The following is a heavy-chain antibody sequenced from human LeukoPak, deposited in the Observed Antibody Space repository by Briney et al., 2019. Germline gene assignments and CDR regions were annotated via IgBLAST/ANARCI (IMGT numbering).Heavy chain of an antibody. V-gene: IGHV4-39*07. D-gene: IGHD6-19*01. Sequence: SETLSLTCTVSGGSLSSSSYYWGWIRQPPGKGLEWIGSIYYSGSTYYNPSLKSRVTISVDTSKNQFSLKLSSVTAADTAVYYCASLGRIAVAGTDYWGQGTLVTVSS. CDR1: GGSLSSSSYY. CDR2: IYYSGST. J-gene: IGHJ4*02. CDR3: ASLGRIAVAGTDY.